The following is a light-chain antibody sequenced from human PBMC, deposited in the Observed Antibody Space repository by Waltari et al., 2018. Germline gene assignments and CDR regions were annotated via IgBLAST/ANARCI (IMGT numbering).Light chain of an antibody. J-gene: IGKJ1*01. CDR1: QSVGRS. CDR3: QHYVRLPAT. Sequence: EIVLTQSPGTLPLSPGERATLSCRASQSVGRSFAWYQQKPGQAPRLLIYGAPSRATGVPDRFSGSGSGTDFSLTIARLEPEDFAVYYCQHYVRLPATFGQGTKVEI. V-gene: IGKV3-20*01. CDR2: GAP.